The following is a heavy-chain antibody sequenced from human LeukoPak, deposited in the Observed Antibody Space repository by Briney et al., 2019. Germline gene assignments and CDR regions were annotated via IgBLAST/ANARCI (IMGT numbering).Heavy chain of an antibody. J-gene: IGHJ4*02. D-gene: IGHD4-23*01. CDR2: ISTGSSTT. CDR3: ARVAAGYSVNYFDY. CDR1: EFAFSTYN. V-gene: IGHV3-48*02. Sequence: GGSRRLSCAASEFAFSTYNMNWVRKAPGKGLEWVSYISTGSSTTYYADSVKGRFTISRDNVENSLYLQMNSLRDEDTAVYYCARVAAGYSVNYFDYWSQGTLVTVSS.